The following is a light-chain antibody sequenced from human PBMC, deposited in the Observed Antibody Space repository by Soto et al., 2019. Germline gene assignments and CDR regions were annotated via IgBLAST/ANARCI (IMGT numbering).Light chain of an antibody. CDR2: YAS. J-gene: IGKJ3*01. V-gene: IGKV3-15*01. Sequence: EVVMTQSPATLSVSPGERVTLSCRASESVHRNLAWYQQKPGQGPSLLIYYASTMANGVPDRFTGSGSGTEFTLTISSLQSEDFGVYHCQHYSNWPPTFGPGTKVVIK. CDR3: QHYSNWPPT. CDR1: ESVHRN.